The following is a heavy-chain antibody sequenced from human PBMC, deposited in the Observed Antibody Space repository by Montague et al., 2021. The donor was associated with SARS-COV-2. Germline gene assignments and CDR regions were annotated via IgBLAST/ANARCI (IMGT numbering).Heavy chain of an antibody. CDR1: GDSISSNIW. V-gene: IGHV4-4*02. D-gene: IGHD2-21*01. Sequence: SETLSLTCDVSGDSISSNIWWSSVRQTPEKGLQLFGEIYHNGGTNYNPSLRHRVTISVDKSKNQFSPKVMSVTAADTALYYCVGRGVIVDRGVPEDFEEWGHGTLVGVS. J-gene: IGHJ4*01. CDR2: IYHNGGT. CDR3: VGRGVIVDRGVPEDFEE.